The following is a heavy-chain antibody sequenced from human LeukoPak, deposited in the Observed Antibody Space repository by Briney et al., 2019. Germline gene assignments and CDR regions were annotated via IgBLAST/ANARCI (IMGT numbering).Heavy chain of an antibody. J-gene: IGHJ4*02. D-gene: IGHD2-15*01. CDR2: IYYSGST. Sequence: SETLSLTCTVSGGSISPFYWSWIRQPAGKGLEWIAYIYYSGSTRYNPSLKSRVAISVDTSNNQVSPKLSSVTAADTAVYYCARHGYCSGGSCYWDYWGQGTLVTVSS. V-gene: IGHV4-59*08. CDR3: ARHGYCSGGSCYWDY. CDR1: GGSISPFY.